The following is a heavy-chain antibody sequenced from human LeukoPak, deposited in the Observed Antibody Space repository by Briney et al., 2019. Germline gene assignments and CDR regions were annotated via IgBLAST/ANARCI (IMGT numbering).Heavy chain of an antibody. D-gene: IGHD6-13*01. Sequence: GGSLRLSCAASGFTFDDYAMHWVRQAPGKGLEWVSLISWDGGSTYYADSVKGRFTISRDNSKNSLYLQMNSLRAEDTALYYCAKPTRIYSSSWSGFDYWGQGALVTVSS. J-gene: IGHJ4*02. V-gene: IGHV3-43D*03. CDR3: AKPTRIYSSSWSGFDY. CDR1: GFTFDDYA. CDR2: ISWDGGST.